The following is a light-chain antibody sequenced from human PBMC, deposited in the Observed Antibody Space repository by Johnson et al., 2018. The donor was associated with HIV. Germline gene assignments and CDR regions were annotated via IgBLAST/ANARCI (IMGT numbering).Light chain of an antibody. J-gene: IGLJ1*01. CDR1: ISNIESYF. CDR3: GIWDSSLRAGF. Sequence: QYVLTQPPSVSAAPGQRVNISCSGNISNIESYFVSWYQQLPGAAPTLLIYEDNRRPSGIPDRFSGSKSGATATLGITGLQTGDEADYYCGIWDSSLRAGFFGTGTKVTVL. V-gene: IGLV1-51*02. CDR2: EDN.